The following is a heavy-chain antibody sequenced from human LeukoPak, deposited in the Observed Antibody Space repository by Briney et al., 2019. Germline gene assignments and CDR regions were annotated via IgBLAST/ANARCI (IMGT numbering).Heavy chain of an antibody. D-gene: IGHD2-15*01. CDR3: AIGYKPFGRLAL. CDR2: IYYSGST. Sequence: SETLSLTCTVSGGSISSSSYYWGWIRQPPGKGLEWIGSIYYSGSTYYNPSLKSRVTISVDTSKNQFSLKLSSVTAADTAVYYCAIGYKPFGRLALWGQGTLVTVSS. CDR1: GGSISSSSYY. V-gene: IGHV4-39*07. J-gene: IGHJ4*02.